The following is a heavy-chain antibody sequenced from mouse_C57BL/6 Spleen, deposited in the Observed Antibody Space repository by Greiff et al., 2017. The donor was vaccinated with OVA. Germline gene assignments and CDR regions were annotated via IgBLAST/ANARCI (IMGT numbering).Heavy chain of an antibody. V-gene: IGHV1-81*01. CDR3: ARTTAQAAWFAY. Sequence: VQLQQSGAELARPGASVKLSCKASGYTFTSYGISWVKQRTGQGLEWIGEIYPRSGNTYYNEKFKGKATLTADKSSSTAYMELRSLPSEDSAVYFCARTTAQAAWFAYWGQGTLVTVSA. J-gene: IGHJ3*01. CDR1: GYTFTSYG. D-gene: IGHD3-2*02. CDR2: IYPRSGNT.